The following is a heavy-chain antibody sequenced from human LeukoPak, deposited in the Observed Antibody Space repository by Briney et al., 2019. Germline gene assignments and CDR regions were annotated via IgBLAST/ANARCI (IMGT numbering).Heavy chain of an antibody. D-gene: IGHD1-1*01. V-gene: IGHV3-53*01. CDR2: IYSGGST. CDR1: GFTVSSNY. CDR3: ASSRDWNSPIDY. J-gene: IGHJ4*02. Sequence: GGSLRLSCAASGFTVSSNYMSWVRQAPGKGLEWVSVIYSGGSTYYADSVKGRFTISRDNSKNTLYLQMNSLRAEDTAVYYCASSRDWNSPIDYWGQGTLVTVSS.